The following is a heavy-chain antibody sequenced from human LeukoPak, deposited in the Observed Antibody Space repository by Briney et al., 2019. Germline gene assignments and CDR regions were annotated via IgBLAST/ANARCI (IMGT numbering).Heavy chain of an antibody. CDR3: ASDDSATATES. Sequence: PGGALRLSCAASGFTFSSYSMNWVHQAPGKGLKWVAYISSSSRTIYYADSVKGRCTISRGNAKNSLYLQIDIRRPRTTAFDYFASDDSATATESWGQGNLVTVSS. D-gene: IGHD2-15*01. J-gene: IGHJ5*02. CDR2: ISSSSRTI. CDR1: GFTFSSYS. V-gene: IGHV3-48*01.